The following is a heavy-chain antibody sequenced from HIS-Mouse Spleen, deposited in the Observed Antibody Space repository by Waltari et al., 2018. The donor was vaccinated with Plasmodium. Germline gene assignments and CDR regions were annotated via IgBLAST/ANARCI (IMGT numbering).Heavy chain of an antibody. D-gene: IGHD3-10*01. CDR3: ARARAPDY. CDR1: GFPFSSYW. Sequence: EVQLVESGGGLVQPGGSRRLSCAASGFPFSSYWLSWVRQAPGKGLEWVANIKQDGSEKYYVDSVKGRFTISRDNAKNSLYLQMNSLRAEDTAVYYCARARAPDYWGQGTLVTVSS. CDR2: IKQDGSEK. J-gene: IGHJ4*02. V-gene: IGHV3-7*04.